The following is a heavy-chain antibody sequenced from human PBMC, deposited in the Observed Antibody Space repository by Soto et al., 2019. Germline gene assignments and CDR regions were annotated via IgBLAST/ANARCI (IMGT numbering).Heavy chain of an antibody. V-gene: IGHV4-30-4*01. D-gene: IGHD3-3*01. CDR2: IDYSGST. CDR1: GGSISSGDYY. Sequence: QVQLQESGPGLVKPSQTLSLACTVSGGSISSGDYYWSWIRQPPGKGLEWIGYIDYSGSTYYNPSRRSRLTISVDTSKNQFSLKLSSVTAADKAVYYCARGGRTIFGRYFDYWGQGTLVTVSS. CDR3: ARGGRTIFGRYFDY. J-gene: IGHJ4*02.